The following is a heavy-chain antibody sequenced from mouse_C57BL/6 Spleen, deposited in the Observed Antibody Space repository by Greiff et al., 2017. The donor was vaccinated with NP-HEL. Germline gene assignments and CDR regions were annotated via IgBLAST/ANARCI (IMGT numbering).Heavy chain of an antibody. Sequence: VKLQESGAELVKPGASVKISCKASGYTFTDYYLNWVKQRPGQGLEWIGKLGPGSGSTYYNEKFKGKATLTADKSSSTAYMQLSSLTSEDSAVYFCARDDLDFDYWGQGTTLTVSS. CDR2: LGPGSGST. D-gene: IGHD2-12*01. CDR1: GYTFTDYY. V-gene: IGHV1-77*01. CDR3: ARDDLDFDY. J-gene: IGHJ2*01.